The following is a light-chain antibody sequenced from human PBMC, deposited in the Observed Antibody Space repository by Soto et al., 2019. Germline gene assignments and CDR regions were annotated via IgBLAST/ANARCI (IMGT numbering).Light chain of an antibody. Sequence: DIQMTQFPSSLSASVGDRVTITCRASQGISDFLAWYQQKPGKVPKLLIYAASALQSGVPSRFSGSGSGTDFTLTISSLQPEDVATYYCQKYNCAPPSLTFVGGTKVEIK. CDR2: AAS. J-gene: IGKJ4*01. CDR1: QGISDF. CDR3: QKYNCAPPSLT. V-gene: IGKV1-27*01.